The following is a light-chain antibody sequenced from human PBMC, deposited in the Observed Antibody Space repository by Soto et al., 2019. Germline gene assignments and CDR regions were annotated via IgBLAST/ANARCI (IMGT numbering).Light chain of an antibody. CDR2: RNN. Sequence: QPVLTQPPSASGTPGQRVTISCSGSSSNTGSNYVYWYQQLPGTAPKLLIYRNNQRPSEVPDRFSGSKSGTSAPLAISGLRSEDEADYYCAAWDDSLSGVVFGGGTQLTVL. CDR3: AAWDDSLSGVV. V-gene: IGLV1-47*01. J-gene: IGLJ2*01. CDR1: SSNTGSNY.